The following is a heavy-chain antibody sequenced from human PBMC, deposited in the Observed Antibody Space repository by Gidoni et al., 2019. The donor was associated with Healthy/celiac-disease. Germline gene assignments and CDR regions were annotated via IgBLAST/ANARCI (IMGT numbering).Heavy chain of an antibody. V-gene: IGHV4-39*01. CDR2: IYYSGST. D-gene: IGHD3-22*01. CDR1: GGSISSSSYY. J-gene: IGHJ4*02. Sequence: QLQMQESGPGLVKHSETRSLNCTVSGGSISSSSYYWGWIRQPPGKGLEWIGSIYYSGSTYYNPSLNSRVTISGDTSKNQFSLKLSSVTAADTAVYDCARQVFSNAIVVVSFDYWGQGTLVTVSS. CDR3: ARQVFSNAIVVVSFDY.